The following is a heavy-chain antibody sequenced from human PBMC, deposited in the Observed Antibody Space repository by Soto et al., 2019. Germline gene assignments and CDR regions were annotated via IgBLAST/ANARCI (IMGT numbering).Heavy chain of an antibody. CDR3: ATVLLLYYYDSRLGPFDI. CDR1: GYTLTELS. J-gene: IGHJ3*02. V-gene: IGHV1-24*01. D-gene: IGHD3-22*01. Sequence: ASVKVSCKVSGYTLTELSMHWVRQAPGKGLEWMGGFDSEDGETIYAQKFQGRVTMTEDTSTDTAYMELSSLRSEDTAVYYCATVLLLYYYDSRLGPFDIWGQGTMVTVSS. CDR2: FDSEDGET.